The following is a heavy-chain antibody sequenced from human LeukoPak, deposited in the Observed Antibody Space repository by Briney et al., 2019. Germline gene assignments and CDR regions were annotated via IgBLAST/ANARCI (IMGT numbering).Heavy chain of an antibody. V-gene: IGHV3-48*02. CDR1: GFTYSRFV. Sequence: GGSLRLSCAASGFTYSRFVMSWVRQAPGKGLEWVSSISDSGDSTYYADSVKGRFTISRDNAENSLYLQMNSLRDEDTAVYYCARRAAAGDFDYWGQGTLVTVSS. CDR3: ARRAAAGDFDY. J-gene: IGHJ4*02. CDR2: ISDSGDST. D-gene: IGHD6-13*01.